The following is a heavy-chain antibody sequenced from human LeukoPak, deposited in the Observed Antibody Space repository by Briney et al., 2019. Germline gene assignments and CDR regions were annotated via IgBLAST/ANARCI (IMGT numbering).Heavy chain of an antibody. CDR3: ARVSWGFITGLYSGYDHDAFDI. CDR1: GYTFTSYG. CDR2: ISAYNGNT. Sequence: GASVKVSCKASGYTFTSYGISWVRQAPGQGLEWMGWISAYNGNTNYAQKLQGRVTMTTDTSTSTAYMELRSLRSDDTAVYYCARVSWGFITGLYSGYDHDAFDIWGQGTMVTVSS. D-gene: IGHD5-12*01. V-gene: IGHV1-18*01. J-gene: IGHJ3*02.